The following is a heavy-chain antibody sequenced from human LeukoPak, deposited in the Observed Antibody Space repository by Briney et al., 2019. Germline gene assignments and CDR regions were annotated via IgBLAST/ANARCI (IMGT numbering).Heavy chain of an antibody. D-gene: IGHD6-13*01. CDR3: ARDPTSSSWYKNYFDY. CDR1: GFTFSSYW. V-gene: IGHV3-7*01. Sequence: GGSLRLSCAASGFTFSSYWMSWVRQAPGKGLEWVANIKQDGSEKYYVDSVKGRFTISRDNAKNSLYLQMNSLRAEDTAVYYCARDPTSSSWYKNYFDYWGQGTLVTVSS. CDR2: IKQDGSEK. J-gene: IGHJ4*02.